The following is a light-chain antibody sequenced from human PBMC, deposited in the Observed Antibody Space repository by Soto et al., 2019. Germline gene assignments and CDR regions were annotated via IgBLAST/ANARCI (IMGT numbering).Light chain of an antibody. CDR2: EVS. Sequence: QSVLTQPPSASGSPGQSVTISCTGTSSDVGGYNYVSWYQQHPGKAPKLMIYEVSERPSGVPDRFSGSKSSNTASLTVSGLQAEDEADYYCSSYARTNNFVFGTGTKDTV. CDR3: SSYARTNNFV. J-gene: IGLJ1*01. CDR1: SSDVGGYNY. V-gene: IGLV2-8*01.